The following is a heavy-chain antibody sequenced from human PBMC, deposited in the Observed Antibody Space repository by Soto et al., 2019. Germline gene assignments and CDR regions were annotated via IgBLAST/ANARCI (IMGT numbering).Heavy chain of an antibody. CDR2: INIDGSTI. CDR1: GFTFSSYW. Sequence: PGGSLRLSCAASGFTFSSYWVHWVRQAPGKGLVWVSRINIDGSTINYADSVKGRFTISRDNAKNTLYLQMNSLRDDDTAVYYCARAGYFRFDFWGQGTLVTAPQ. V-gene: IGHV3-74*01. CDR3: ARAGYFRFDF. J-gene: IGHJ5*01. D-gene: IGHD3-9*01.